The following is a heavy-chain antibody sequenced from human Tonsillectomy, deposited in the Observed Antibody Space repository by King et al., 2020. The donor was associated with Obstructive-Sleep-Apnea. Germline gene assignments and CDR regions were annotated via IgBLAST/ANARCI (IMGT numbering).Heavy chain of an antibody. Sequence: VQLVESGGGLVQPGRSLRLSCTASGFIFGDCAMSWFRQAPGKGLELVGFIRSKAFGGTTEYAASVEGRFTISRDDSKSIAYLEMNSLKTEDTAVYYCTRVKRAVAAIWFVRYYGMDVWGQGTTVTVSS. CDR1: GFIFGDCA. CDR2: IRSKAFGGTT. J-gene: IGHJ6*02. V-gene: IGHV3-49*03. CDR3: TRVKRAVAAIWFVRYYGMDV. D-gene: IGHD6-19*01.